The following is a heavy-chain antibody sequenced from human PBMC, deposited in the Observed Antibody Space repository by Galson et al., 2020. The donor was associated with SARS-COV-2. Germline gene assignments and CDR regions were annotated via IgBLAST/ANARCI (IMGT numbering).Heavy chain of an antibody. CDR2: IYKSGNT. CDR3: ARGNSPCVTIFGVLTGTCGMDV. Sequence: SQTLSLTCTVSGASISSGSYYWSWIRQPAGKGLEWIGRIYKSGNTNYIPSLCSQVTISVDTSKNQFSLKLTSVTAADTAVYYCARGNSPCVTIFGVLTGTCGMDVWGQGTTVTVSS. D-gene: IGHD3-3*01. CDR1: GASISSGSYY. V-gene: IGHV4-61*02. J-gene: IGHJ6*02.